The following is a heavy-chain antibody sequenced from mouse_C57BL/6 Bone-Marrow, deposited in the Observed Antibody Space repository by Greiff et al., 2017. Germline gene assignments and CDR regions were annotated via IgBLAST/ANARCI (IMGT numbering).Heavy chain of an antibody. D-gene: IGHD1-1*01. Sequence: VQLKQSGAELVRPGASVKLSCTASGFTINDDYMHWVKQRPEQGLEWIGWILPENGDTEYDSKFQGKATLTADTSSNTAYLQLSSLTSEDTAVSYGTTGYSRGYWGQGTMVTVSA. CDR1: GFTINDDY. V-gene: IGHV14-4*01. CDR2: ILPENGDT. CDR3: TTGYSRGY. J-gene: IGHJ3*01.